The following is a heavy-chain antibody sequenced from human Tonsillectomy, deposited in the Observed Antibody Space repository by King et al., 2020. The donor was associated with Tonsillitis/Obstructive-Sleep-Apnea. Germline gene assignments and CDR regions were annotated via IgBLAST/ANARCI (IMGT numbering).Heavy chain of an antibody. CDR1: GYNFASQW. CDR2: IYPADSDT. CDR3: AGGAAMILFDY. J-gene: IGHJ4*02. Sequence: VQLVQSGAEVKKPGESLKISCQASGYNFASQWIGWVRQKPGKGLEWMGIIYPADSDTKYSPSFQGQITISADRSINTAYLQWSSLKASDTAIYYCAGGAAMILFDYWGQGTLVTVSS. D-gene: IGHD5-18*01. V-gene: IGHV5-51*01.